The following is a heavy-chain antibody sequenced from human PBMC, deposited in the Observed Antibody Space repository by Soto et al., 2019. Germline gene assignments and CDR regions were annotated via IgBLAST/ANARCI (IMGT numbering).Heavy chain of an antibody. CDR3: ARAPHRIVVVTAIPSYLDY. J-gene: IGHJ4*02. D-gene: IGHD2-21*02. CDR2: ISHSGTT. V-gene: IGHV4-30-2*01. CDR1: GDSIISRGYS. Sequence: PSETLSLTCAVSGDSIISRGYSWSWIRQPPGKGLEWIGYISHSGTTYHNPSLKSRLTISMDRSTNQFSLKLKSVSAADTAVYYCARAPHRIVVVTAIPSYLDYWGQGVLVTVSS.